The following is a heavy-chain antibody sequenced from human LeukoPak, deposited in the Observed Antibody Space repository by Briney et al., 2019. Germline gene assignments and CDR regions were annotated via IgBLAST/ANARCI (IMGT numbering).Heavy chain of an antibody. CDR2: IIPIFGTA. D-gene: IGHD3-22*01. V-gene: IGHV1-69*05. CDR1: GGTFSSYA. Sequence: SVKVSCKASGGTFSSYAISWVRQAPGQGLEWMGGIIPIFGTANYAQKFQGRVTITTDESTSTAYMELSSLRSEGTAVYYCARLEYYDTTNAFDIWGQGTMVTVSS. CDR3: ARLEYYDTTNAFDI. J-gene: IGHJ3*02.